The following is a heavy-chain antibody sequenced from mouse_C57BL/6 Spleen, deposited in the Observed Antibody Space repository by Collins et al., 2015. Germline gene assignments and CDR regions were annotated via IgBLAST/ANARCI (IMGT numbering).Heavy chain of an antibody. V-gene: IGHV1-80*01. D-gene: IGHD3-3*01. Sequence: IYPGDGDTNYNGKFKGKATLTADKSSSTAYMQLSSLTSEDSAVYFCARKGDRYFDVWGAGTTVTVSS. CDR3: ARKGDRYFDV. CDR2: IYPGDGDT. J-gene: IGHJ1*01.